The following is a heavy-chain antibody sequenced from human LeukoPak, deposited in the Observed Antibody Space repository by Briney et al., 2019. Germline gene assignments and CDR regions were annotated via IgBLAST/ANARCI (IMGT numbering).Heavy chain of an antibody. CDR1: GFTFSSYA. CDR2: VSYDGSNK. V-gene: IGHV3-30-3*01. D-gene: IGHD3-10*01. J-gene: IGHJ4*02. CDR3: ARSLNYYGSGSQFDY. Sequence: GGSLRLSCAASGFTFSSYAIHWVRQAPGKGLEWVAVVSYDGSNKYYADSVKGRFTISRDNSKNTLYLQMNSLRAEDTAVYYCARSLNYYGSGSQFDYWGQGTLVTVSS.